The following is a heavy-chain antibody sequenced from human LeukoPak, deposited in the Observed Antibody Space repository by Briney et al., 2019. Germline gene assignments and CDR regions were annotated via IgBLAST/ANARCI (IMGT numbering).Heavy chain of an antibody. CDR2: IYYSGST. V-gene: IGHV4-59*01. J-gene: IGHJ6*04. D-gene: IGHD1-7*01. CDR3: ASSRGTPYYYYYGMDV. Sequence: SETLSLTCTVSGGSISSYYWSWIRQPPEKGLEWIGYIYYSGSTNYNPSLKSRVTISVDTSKNQFSLKLSSVTAADTAVYYCASSRGTPYYYYYGMDVWGKGTTVTVSS. CDR1: GGSISSYY.